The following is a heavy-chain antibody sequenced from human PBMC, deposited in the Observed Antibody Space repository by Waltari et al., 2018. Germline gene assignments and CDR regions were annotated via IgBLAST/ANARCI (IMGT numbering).Heavy chain of an antibody. CDR3: AKACSGGTFCYYIDH. D-gene: IGHD2-15*01. CDR2: ISHDGSDK. V-gene: IGHV3-30*18. CDR1: GFRLGTVG. J-gene: IGHJ4*02. Sequence: QVQLVESGGGVVQPGRSLSLSCAASGFRLGTVGMHWVRQAPGKGLEWVAIISHDGSDKHYADSVKGRFTISRDNSKNTLYLQMINLRPEDTATYYCAKACSGGTFCYYIDHWGQGTLVTVSS.